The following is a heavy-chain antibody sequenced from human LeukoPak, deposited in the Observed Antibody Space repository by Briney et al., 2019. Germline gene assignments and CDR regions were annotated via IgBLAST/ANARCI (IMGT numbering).Heavy chain of an antibody. J-gene: IGHJ5*02. CDR1: GGSISSGGFS. D-gene: IGHD3-10*01. CDR3: ARTPKAEYYYGSGSYIWFDP. CDR2: IYHSGST. Sequence: SQTLSLTCGVSGGSISSGGFSWSWIRQPPGKGLEWIGYIYHSGSTYYKPSLKSRVTISIDRSKNYSSLNLSSVTAADTAVYYCARTPKAEYYYGSGSYIWFDPWGQGTLVTVSS. V-gene: IGHV4-30-2*01.